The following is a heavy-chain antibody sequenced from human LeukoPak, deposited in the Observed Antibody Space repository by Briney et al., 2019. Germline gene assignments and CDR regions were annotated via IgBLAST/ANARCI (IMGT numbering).Heavy chain of an antibody. CDR2: ISGSGSTM. CDR3: TRGGPTPYGDYTLDY. J-gene: IGHJ4*02. D-gene: IGHD4-17*01. CDR1: GFTFSDDY. V-gene: IGHV3-11*04. Sequence: PGESLRLSCAASGFTFSDDYMSWIRQAPGKGLEWLSYISGSGSTMYYADSVAGRFTISRDNAKNSLYLQMNSLGAEDTAVYYCTRGGPTPYGDYTLDYWGQGTLVTVSS.